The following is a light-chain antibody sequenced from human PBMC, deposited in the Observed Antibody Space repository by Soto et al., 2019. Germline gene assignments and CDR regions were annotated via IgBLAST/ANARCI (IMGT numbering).Light chain of an antibody. CDR1: QSVSSY. J-gene: IGKJ1*01. Sequence: EIVLPQSPSTLSLSPVARATLSCRASQSVSSYLAWYQQKPGQAPRLLIYDASNRATGIPARFSGSGSGTDFTLTISSLEPEDFAVYYCQQRSNLPPWTFGQGTKVDIK. V-gene: IGKV3-11*01. CDR2: DAS. CDR3: QQRSNLPPWT.